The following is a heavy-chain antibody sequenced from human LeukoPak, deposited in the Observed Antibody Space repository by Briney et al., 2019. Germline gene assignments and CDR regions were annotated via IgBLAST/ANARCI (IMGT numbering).Heavy chain of an antibody. J-gene: IGHJ4*02. CDR1: GAPISSYY. Sequence: KPSAPLSLTCTVAGAPISSYYWSWIRQPPGKGLEWIGYIYYSRSTHYNPSLKSRVTISIDTSKNQFSLKLSYVTAADTAVYYCARVGSGSFDYWGQGTLVTVSS. V-gene: IGHV4-59*01. CDR2: IYYSRST. CDR3: ARVGSGSFDY. D-gene: IGHD6-19*01.